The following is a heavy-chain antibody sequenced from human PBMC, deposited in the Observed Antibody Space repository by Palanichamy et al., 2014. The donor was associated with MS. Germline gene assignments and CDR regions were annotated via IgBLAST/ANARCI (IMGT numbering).Heavy chain of an antibody. CDR1: IHLHRLL. V-gene: IGHV1-2*02. J-gene: IGHJ1*01. CDR3: AREYYYDSSGYYLRMCFQH. Sequence: VQXVQSGAEVKKPGGLSEGLLQGFWIHLHRLLYALGATGPGQGLEWMGWINPNSGGTNYAQKFQGRVTMTRDTSISTAYMELSGLRSDDTAVYYCAREYYYDSSGYYLRMCFQHWGQGTLVTVSS. D-gene: IGHD3-22*01. CDR2: INPNSGGT.